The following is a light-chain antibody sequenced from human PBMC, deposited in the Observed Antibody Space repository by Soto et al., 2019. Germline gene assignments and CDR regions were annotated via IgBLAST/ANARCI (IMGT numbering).Light chain of an antibody. CDR1: QSISSW. CDR3: QQSYSTPWT. V-gene: IGKV1-39*01. Sequence: DLQMAQSPSTLSASVGDRVTITCRASQSISSWLAWYQQKPGKAPKLLIFAASSLHSGVPSRFSGSRSGPDFTLTISSLQPEDFATYYCQQSYSTPWTFGQGTKVDIK. CDR2: AAS. J-gene: IGKJ1*01.